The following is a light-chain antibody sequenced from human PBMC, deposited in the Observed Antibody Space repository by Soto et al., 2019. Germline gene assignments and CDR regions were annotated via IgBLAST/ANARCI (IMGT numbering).Light chain of an antibody. CDR2: SNN. CDR3: AAWDDSLNGWV. Sequence: QSVLTQPPSASGTPGQRVTISCSGSSSNIGSNTVNLYQQLPGTAPKLLIYSNNQRPSGVPDRFSGSKSGTSASLAISGFQSEDEADYYCAAWDDSLNGWVFGGGTKLTVL. J-gene: IGLJ3*02. CDR1: SSNIGSNT. V-gene: IGLV1-44*01.